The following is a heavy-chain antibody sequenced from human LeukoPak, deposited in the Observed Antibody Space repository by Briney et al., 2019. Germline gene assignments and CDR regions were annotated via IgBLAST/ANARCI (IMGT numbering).Heavy chain of an antibody. V-gene: IGHV1-18*01. CDR3: SRDSTSGAVVDFNY. CDR1: GYSFTTFS. J-gene: IGHJ4*02. CDR2: INDTNGET. Sequence: ASVKVSCKTSGYSFTTFSIAWVRQAPGQGLEWMGWINDTNGETHYAQKFHDRVTMTTDTSTNTAYMELRGLKSDDSAMYYCSRDSTSGAVVDFNYWGQGTLVTVSS. D-gene: IGHD3-16*01.